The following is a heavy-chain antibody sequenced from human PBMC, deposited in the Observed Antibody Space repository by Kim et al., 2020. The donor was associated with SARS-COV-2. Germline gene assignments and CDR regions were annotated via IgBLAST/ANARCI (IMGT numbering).Heavy chain of an antibody. V-gene: IGHV3-7*01. CDR2: IRQDGSEK. CDR1: GFTFSSFW. J-gene: IGHJ3*01. CDR3: ATGIAFGF. Sequence: GGSLRLSCVASGFTFSSFWMSWVRQAPGKGLEWVANIRQDGSEKNYVDSVKGRFTVSRDNAKNSLYLQMDNLRFEDTAVYYCATGIAFGFWGLGTVVTVS.